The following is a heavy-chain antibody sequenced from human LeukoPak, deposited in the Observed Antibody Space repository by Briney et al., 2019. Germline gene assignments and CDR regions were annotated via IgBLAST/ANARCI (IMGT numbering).Heavy chain of an antibody. V-gene: IGHV3-21*01. D-gene: IGHD2-8*01. CDR1: GFTFSSYS. Sequence: GGSLRLSCAASGFTFSSYSMNWVRQAPGKGLEWVSSISSSSSYIYYADSVKGRFTISRDNAKNSLYLQMNSLRAEDTAVYYCARDLRDCTNGVCHTYYFDYWGQGTLVTVSS. CDR3: ARDLRDCTNGVCHTYYFDY. J-gene: IGHJ4*02. CDR2: ISSSSSYI.